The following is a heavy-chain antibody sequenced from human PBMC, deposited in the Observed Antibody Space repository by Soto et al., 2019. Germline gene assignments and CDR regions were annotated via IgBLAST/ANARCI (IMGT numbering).Heavy chain of an antibody. D-gene: IGHD3-3*02. V-gene: IGHV4-39*01. CDR3: ARHSLALRKNIWFDP. Sequence: SETLSLTCTVSGDSIISSDFYWGWVRQPPGKGLEWIGSIFYLGSSYYNPSLKSRVTMSVDTSKNQFSLRLRSVTAADTALYFCARHSLALRKNIWFDPWGQGIMVT. CDR1: GDSIISSDFY. CDR2: IFYLGSS. J-gene: IGHJ5*02.